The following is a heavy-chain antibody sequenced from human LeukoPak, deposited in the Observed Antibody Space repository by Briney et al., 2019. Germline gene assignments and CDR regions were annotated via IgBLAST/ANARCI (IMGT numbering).Heavy chain of an antibody. Sequence: GASVKVSCKASGGTFSSYAISWVRQAPGQGLEWMGWINTNTGNPTYAQGFTGRFVFSLDTSVSTAYLQISSLKAEDTAVYYCARAGYCSSTSCYRLFWGIDWFDPWGQGTLVTVSS. J-gene: IGHJ5*02. CDR1: GGTFSSYA. D-gene: IGHD2-2*01. V-gene: IGHV7-4-1*02. CDR2: INTNTGNP. CDR3: ARAGYCSSTSCYRLFWGIDWFDP.